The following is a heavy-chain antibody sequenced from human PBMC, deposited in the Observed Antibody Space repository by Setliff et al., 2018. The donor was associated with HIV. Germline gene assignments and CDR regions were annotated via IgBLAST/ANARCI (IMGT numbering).Heavy chain of an antibody. CDR1: GVSVGSGDYY. J-gene: IGHJ4*02. CDR2: IFHSAAT. CDR3: ATRPRIAARPFDY. D-gene: IGHD6-6*01. V-gene: IGHV4-31*03. Sequence: PSQTMSLTCSVSGVSVGSGDYYWHWILPHPEKAREWRGYIFHSAATYYNPSLQRRISMSRDTSKDQFSLELTSFTAADTAVYYGATRPRIAARPFDYWGQGMLVTVSS.